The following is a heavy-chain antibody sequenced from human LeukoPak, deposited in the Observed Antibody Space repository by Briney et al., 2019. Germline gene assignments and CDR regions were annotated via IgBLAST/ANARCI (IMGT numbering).Heavy chain of an antibody. CDR3: ARDPTRYDFWSGYFSYYFDY. Sequence: GGSLRLSCAASGFTFSSYAMHWVRQAPGKGLEWVAVISYDGSNKYYADSVKGRFTISRDNSKNTLYLQMNSLRAEDTAVYYCARDPTRYDFWSGYFSYYFDYWGQGTLVTVSS. J-gene: IGHJ4*02. D-gene: IGHD3-3*01. CDR1: GFTFSSYA. V-gene: IGHV3-30-3*01. CDR2: ISYDGSNK.